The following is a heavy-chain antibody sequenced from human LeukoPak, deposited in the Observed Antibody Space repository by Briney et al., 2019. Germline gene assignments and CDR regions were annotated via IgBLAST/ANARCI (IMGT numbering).Heavy chain of an antibody. Sequence: PGGSLRLSCAASGFTFSSNAMSWVRQAPGKGLEWVSAISTGGGSTYYADSVKGRFTISRDNPNNTLYLQMNNLRAEDTAVYYCAKPRDSIVGTTTPTRLATLEIWGQGTMVTVSS. D-gene: IGHD1-26*01. CDR3: AKPRDSIVGTTTPTRLATLEI. CDR1: GFTFSSNA. V-gene: IGHV3-23*01. CDR2: ISTGGGST. J-gene: IGHJ3*02.